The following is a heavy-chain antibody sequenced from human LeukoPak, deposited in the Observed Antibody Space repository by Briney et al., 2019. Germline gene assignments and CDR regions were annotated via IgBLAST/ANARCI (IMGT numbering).Heavy chain of an antibody. CDR1: GFTFSSHS. CDR3: ARGAYYYED. Sequence: GGSLRLSCAASGFTFSSHSMNWVRQAPGKGLEWVSYISSSSSTIYYADSVKGRFNISRDNAKNSLYLQMNSLRAEDTAVYYCARGAYYYEDWGQGTLVTVSS. V-gene: IGHV3-48*01. CDR2: ISSSSSTI. D-gene: IGHD3-22*01. J-gene: IGHJ4*02.